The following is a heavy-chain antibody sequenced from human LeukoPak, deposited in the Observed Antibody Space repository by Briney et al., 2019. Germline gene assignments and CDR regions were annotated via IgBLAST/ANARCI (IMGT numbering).Heavy chain of an antibody. D-gene: IGHD2-2*01. V-gene: IGHV4-38-2*02. CDR2: IYHSGST. CDR3: ASLWDIVVVPAAPVVDY. CDR1: GYSISSGYY. Sequence: PSETLSLTCTVSGYSISSGYYWGWIRQPPGKGLEWIGSIYHSGSTYYNPSLKSRVTIPVDTSKNQFSLKLSSVTAADTAVYYCASLWDIVVVPAAPVVDYWGQGTLVTVSS. J-gene: IGHJ4*02.